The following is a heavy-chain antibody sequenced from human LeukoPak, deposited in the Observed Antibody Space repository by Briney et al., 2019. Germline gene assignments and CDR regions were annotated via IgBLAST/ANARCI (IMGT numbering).Heavy chain of an antibody. CDR3: ARSVYDSGGYYRVLDY. D-gene: IGHD3-22*01. CDR2: IDSDGSTT. J-gene: IGHJ4*02. Sequence: PGRSLRLSCAASGFTFSSYAMHWVRQAPGKGLVWVSRIDSDGSTTSYADSVKGRFTISRDNAKNTLYLQMNSLRAEDTAVYYCARSVYDSGGYYRVLDYWGQGTLVTVSS. V-gene: IGHV3-74*01. CDR1: GFTFSSYA.